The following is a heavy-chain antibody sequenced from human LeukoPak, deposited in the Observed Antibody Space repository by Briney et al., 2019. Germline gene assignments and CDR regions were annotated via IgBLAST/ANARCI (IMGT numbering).Heavy chain of an antibody. V-gene: IGHV3-23*01. J-gene: IGHJ4*02. Sequence: AGGSLRLSCAASGLTFSNFVMSWVRQAPGKGLEWVSGISRNGDSTYYAASVKGRFTISRDNSKNTLYLQMNSLRAEDTAVYYCARKGLGFGGLDYWGQGTLVTVSS. CDR1: GLTFSNFV. CDR3: ARKGLGFGGLDY. D-gene: IGHD3-10*01. CDR2: ISRNGDST.